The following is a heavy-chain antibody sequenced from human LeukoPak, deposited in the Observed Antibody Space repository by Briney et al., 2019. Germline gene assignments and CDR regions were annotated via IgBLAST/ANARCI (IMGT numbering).Heavy chain of an antibody. J-gene: IGHJ4*02. V-gene: IGHV4-31*03. CDR2: IYHSGTT. CDR1: GDSISSGVHY. D-gene: IGHD3-22*01. CDR3: ARASDSSGFYAEYYFDT. Sequence: PSETLSLTCNVSGDSISSGVHYWSWIRHHPAKGLEWIGYIYHSGTTFYNSVYRSRVTISVDRSKNQFSLKLSSVTAADTAVYYCARASDSSGFYAEYYFDTWGQGILVTVSS.